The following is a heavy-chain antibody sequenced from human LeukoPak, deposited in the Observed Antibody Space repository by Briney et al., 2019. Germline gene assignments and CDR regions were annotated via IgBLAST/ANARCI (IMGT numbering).Heavy chain of an antibody. CDR2: INHSGST. V-gene: IGHV4-34*01. CDR3: ARGQGYCSGGSCYSSPNYYYYYMDV. CDR1: GGSFSGYY. J-gene: IGHJ6*03. D-gene: IGHD2-15*01. Sequence: PSETLSLTCAVYGGSFSGYYWSWIRQPPGKGLEWIGEINHSGSTNYNPSLKSRFTISVDTSKNQFSLKLSSVTAADTAVYYCARGQGYCSGGSCYSSPNYYYYYMDVWGKGTTVTVSS.